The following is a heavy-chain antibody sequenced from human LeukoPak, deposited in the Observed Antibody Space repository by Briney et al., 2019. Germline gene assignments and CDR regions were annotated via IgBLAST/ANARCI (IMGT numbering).Heavy chain of an antibody. CDR1: GFTFSGYG. CDR2: IWYDGSNK. CDR3: ARVVEQRGFDS. J-gene: IGHJ4*02. Sequence: GGSLRLSCAASGFTFSGYGMHWVRQSPGKGLEWVAVIWYDGSNKYYADSVKGRFTVSRDNSKNTLYLQMNSLRAEDTAVYYCARVVEQRGFDSWGQGTLVTVSS. D-gene: IGHD1/OR15-1a*01. V-gene: IGHV3-33*01.